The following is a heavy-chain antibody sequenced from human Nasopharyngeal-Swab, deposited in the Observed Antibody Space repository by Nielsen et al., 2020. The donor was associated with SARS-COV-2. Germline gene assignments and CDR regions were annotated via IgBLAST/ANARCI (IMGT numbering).Heavy chain of an antibody. J-gene: IGHJ6*02. CDR2: INPNSGGT. V-gene: IGHV1-2*04. CDR3: ARADLVGATTEWYYYYYGMDV. D-gene: IGHD1-26*01. Sequence: WARQAPGQGLEWMGWINPNSGGTNYAQKFQGWVTMTRDTSLSTAYMELSRLRSDDPAVYYCARADLVGATTEWYYYYYGMDVWGQGTTVTVSS.